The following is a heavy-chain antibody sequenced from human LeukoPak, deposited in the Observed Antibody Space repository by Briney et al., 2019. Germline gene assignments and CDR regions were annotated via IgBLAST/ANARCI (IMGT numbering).Heavy chain of an antibody. CDR2: INPNTGGT. J-gene: IGHJ4*02. Sequence: GASVKVSCKASGYTFTGHYIHWVRQAPGQGLEWMGWINPNTGGTQYAQQFQGRVTMTRDTSINTAYMELRSLRSDDTAVYFCAREGGTWVPFDYWGQGTLVTVSS. CDR3: AREGGTWVPFDY. CDR1: GYTFTGHY. V-gene: IGHV1-2*02. D-gene: IGHD1-1*01.